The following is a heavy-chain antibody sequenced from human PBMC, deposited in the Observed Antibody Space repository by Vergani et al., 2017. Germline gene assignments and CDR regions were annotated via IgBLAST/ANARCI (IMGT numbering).Heavy chain of an antibody. CDR3: ATKSFGTPGCQIGYFRE. D-gene: IGHD1-1*01. CDR1: GFTYSYYR. CDR2: IAYDGTQK. V-gene: IGHV3-30*03. Sequence: QVHLVESGGGVVQPGRSLRLSCVVSGFTYSYYRMHWVRQAPGKGLEWVAVIAYDGTQKYYADSVKGRFPISRDNSNSTLYLQMNSLRTEDTAVYYCATKSFGTPGCQIGYFREWGQGTLVTVSS. J-gene: IGHJ1*01.